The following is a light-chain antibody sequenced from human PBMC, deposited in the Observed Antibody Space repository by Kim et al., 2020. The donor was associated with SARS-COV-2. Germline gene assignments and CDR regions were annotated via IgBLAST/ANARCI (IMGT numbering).Light chain of an antibody. V-gene: IGKV4-1*01. Sequence: ATINCKSSQSLFYRSRNKNYLAWYRQKPGQPPELLIHWASTRESGVPDRFSGSGFGTDFSLTITSLQAEDVAVYYCQQYLTNPLTFGGGTKVDIK. J-gene: IGKJ4*01. CDR3: QQYLTNPLT. CDR1: QSLFYRSRNKNY. CDR2: WAS.